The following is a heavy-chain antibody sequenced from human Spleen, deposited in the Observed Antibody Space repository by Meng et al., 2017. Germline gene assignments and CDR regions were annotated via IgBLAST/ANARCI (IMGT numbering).Heavy chain of an antibody. Sequence: QVQRVQSGAEVKKPGSSVKVSCKASGGTFTRYVFSWVRQAPGQGLEWMGWISVYTGNTDYAQKVQGRVIMTKDTSTNTAYMELRSLTSDDTAVYYCARTLGFSSGAYPSDYWGQGTLVTVSS. D-gene: IGHD6-19*01. CDR3: ARTLGFSSGAYPSDY. CDR1: GGTFTRYV. J-gene: IGHJ4*02. CDR2: ISVYTGNT. V-gene: IGHV1-18*01.